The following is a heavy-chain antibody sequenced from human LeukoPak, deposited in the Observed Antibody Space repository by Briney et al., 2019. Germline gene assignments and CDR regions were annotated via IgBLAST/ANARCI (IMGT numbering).Heavy chain of an antibody. Sequence: ASVKVSCKASGYTFTSYGISWVRQAPGQGLEWMGWISAYNGNTNYAQKLQGRVTMTTDTSTSTAYMELRSLRSDDTAVYYCARGGGQGYSAYAYYYYYYYMDVWGKGTTVTVSS. CDR2: ISAYNGNT. CDR1: GYTFTSYG. D-gene: IGHD5-12*01. CDR3: ARGGGQGYSAYAYYYYYYYMDV. J-gene: IGHJ6*03. V-gene: IGHV1-18*01.